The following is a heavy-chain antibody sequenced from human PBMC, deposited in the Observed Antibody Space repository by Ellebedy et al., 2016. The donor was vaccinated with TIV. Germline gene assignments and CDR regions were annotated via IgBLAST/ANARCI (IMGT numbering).Heavy chain of an antibody. V-gene: IGHV4-4*07. Sequence: SETLSLTCTVSGGSISSYYWSWIRQPAGKGLEWIGRLYTSGTTNYNPSLRGRVTVSVDTSKNQFSLKLSSVTAADTAVYYCARATGYSGYRTGEFDPWGQGTLVTVSS. CDR1: GGSISSYY. CDR2: LYTSGTT. D-gene: IGHD5-12*01. J-gene: IGHJ5*02. CDR3: ARATGYSGYRTGEFDP.